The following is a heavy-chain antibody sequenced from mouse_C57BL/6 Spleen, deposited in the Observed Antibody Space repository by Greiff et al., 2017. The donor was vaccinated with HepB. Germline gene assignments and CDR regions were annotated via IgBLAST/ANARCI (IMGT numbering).Heavy chain of an antibody. CDR1: GYTFTSYW. CDR2: IDPSDSYT. CDR3: ARWRGNYVGYFDY. V-gene: IGHV1-50*01. D-gene: IGHD2-1*01. Sequence: QVQLQQPGAELVKPGASVKLSCKASGYTFTSYWMQWVKQRPGQGLEWIGEIDPSDSYTNYNQKFKGKATLTVDTSSSTAYMQLSSLTSEDSAVYYCARWRGNYVGYFDYWGQGTTRTVSS. J-gene: IGHJ2*01.